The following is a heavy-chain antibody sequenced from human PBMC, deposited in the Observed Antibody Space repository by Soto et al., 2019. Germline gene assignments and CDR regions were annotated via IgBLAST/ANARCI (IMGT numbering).Heavy chain of an antibody. CDR2: MYYSGST. CDR1: GGPMNNYY. D-gene: IGHD3-22*01. V-gene: IGHV4-59*06. Sequence: SETLSLTCTISGGPMNNYYYSWIRQPQGQGLEWIGYMYYSGSTYYNPSLKSRVTISVDTSKNQFSLKLSSVTAADTAVYYCAMGGDYYDSSGYPQGFDYWGQGTLVTVSS. J-gene: IGHJ4*02. CDR3: AMGGDYYDSSGYPQGFDY.